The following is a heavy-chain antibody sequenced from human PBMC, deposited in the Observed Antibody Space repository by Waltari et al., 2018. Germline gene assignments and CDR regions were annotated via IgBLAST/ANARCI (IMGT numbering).Heavy chain of an antibody. CDR1: GFTFSSYA. CDR2: ISYDGSNK. D-gene: IGHD3-16*01. CDR3: ATLGGWITDDYFDY. J-gene: IGHJ4*02. Sequence: QVQLVESGGGVVQPGRSLRLSCAASGFTFSSYAMHWVRQAPGKGLEWVAVISYDGSNKYYADSVKGRFTISRDNSKNTLYLQMNSLRAEDTAVYYCATLGGWITDDYFDYWGQGTLVTVSS. V-gene: IGHV3-30-3*01.